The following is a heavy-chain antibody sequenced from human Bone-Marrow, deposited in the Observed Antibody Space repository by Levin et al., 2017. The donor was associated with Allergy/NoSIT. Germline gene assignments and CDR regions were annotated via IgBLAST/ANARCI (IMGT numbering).Heavy chain of an antibody. Sequence: ASGKVSCKASGYTFTSYAMHWVRQAPGQRLEWMGWINAGNGNTKYSQKFQGRVTITRDTSASTAYMELSSLRSEDTAVYYCARGPLGSGGFDYWGQGTLVTVSS. V-gene: IGHV1-3*01. CDR2: INAGNGNT. CDR3: ARGPLGSGGFDY. CDR1: GYTFTSYA. J-gene: IGHJ4*02. D-gene: IGHD3-10*01.